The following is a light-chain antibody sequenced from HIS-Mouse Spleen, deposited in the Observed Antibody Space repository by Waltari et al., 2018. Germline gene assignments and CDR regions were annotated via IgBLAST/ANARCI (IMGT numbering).Light chain of an antibody. J-gene: IGLJ2*01. V-gene: IGLV2-14*01. CDR2: EVS. CDR1: SSDVGGYNY. Sequence: QSALTQPASVSGSPGQSITISCTGTSSDVGGYNYVSWYQQHPGKAPKHMIYEVSNRPSRVSNRFSGSKSGNTASLTISGLQAEDEADYYCSSYTSSSTPVVFGGGTKLTVL. CDR3: SSYTSSSTPVV.